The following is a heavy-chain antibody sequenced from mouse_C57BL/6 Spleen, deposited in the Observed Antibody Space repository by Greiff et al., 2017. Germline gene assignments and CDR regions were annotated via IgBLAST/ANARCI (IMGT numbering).Heavy chain of an antibody. V-gene: IGHV1-55*01. CDR1: GYTFTSYW. CDR3: ARRGVTPLYYAMDY. CDR2: IYPGSGST. D-gene: IGHD2-2*01. Sequence: VQLQQPGAELVKPGASVKMSCKASGYTFTSYWITWVKQRPGQGLEWIGDIYPGSGSTNYNEKFKSKATLTVDTSSSTAYMQLSSLTSEDSAVYYCARRGVTPLYYAMDYWGQGTSVTVSS. J-gene: IGHJ4*01.